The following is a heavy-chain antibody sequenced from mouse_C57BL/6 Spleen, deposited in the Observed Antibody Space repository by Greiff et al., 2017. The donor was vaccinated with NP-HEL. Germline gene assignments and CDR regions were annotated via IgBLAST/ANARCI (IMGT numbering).Heavy chain of an antibody. V-gene: IGHV1-63*01. Sequence: QVQLQQSGAELVRPGTSVKMSCKASGYTFTNYWIGWAKQRPGHGLEWIGDIYPGGGYTNYNEKFKGKATLTADKSSSTAYMQFSSLTSEDSAIYYCARGVPRYFDVWGTGTTVTVSS. CDR1: GYTFTNYW. J-gene: IGHJ1*03. CDR2: IYPGGGYT. CDR3: ARGVPRYFDV. D-gene: IGHD2-14*01.